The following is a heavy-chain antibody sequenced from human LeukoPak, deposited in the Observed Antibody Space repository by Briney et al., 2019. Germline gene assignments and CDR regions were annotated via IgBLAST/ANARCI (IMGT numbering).Heavy chain of an antibody. V-gene: IGHV1-2*02. CDR1: GYTFTGYY. D-gene: IGHD3-22*01. J-gene: IGHJ6*03. Sequence: ASVKVSCKASGYTFTGYYMHWVRQAPGQGLEWMGWINPNSGGTNYAQKFQGRVTMTRDTSISTAYMELSRLRSDDTAVYYCATSDTYYYDSSGYSPPEYYYMDVWGKGTTVTVSS. CDR3: ATSDTYYYDSSGYSPPEYYYMDV. CDR2: INPNSGGT.